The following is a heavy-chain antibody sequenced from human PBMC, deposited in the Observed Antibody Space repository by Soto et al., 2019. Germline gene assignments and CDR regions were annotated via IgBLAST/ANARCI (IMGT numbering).Heavy chain of an antibody. D-gene: IGHD6-13*01. CDR2: IYYSGST. Sequence: SETLSLTCTVSGGSISSGGYYWSWIRQHPGKGLEWIGYIYYSGSTYYNPSLKSRVTISVDTSKNQFSLKLSSVTAADTAVYYCARESSSWSSYWFDPWGQGTLVTVSS. J-gene: IGHJ5*02. CDR3: ARESSSWSSYWFDP. V-gene: IGHV4-31*03. CDR1: GGSISSGGYY.